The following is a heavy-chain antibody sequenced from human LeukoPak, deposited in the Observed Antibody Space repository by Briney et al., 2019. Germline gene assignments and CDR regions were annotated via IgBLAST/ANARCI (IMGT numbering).Heavy chain of an antibody. J-gene: IGHJ4*02. Sequence: GGSLRLSCAASGFTFSSFPMYWVRQAPGKGLDWVAVISYDSSVKQYANSVKGRFTISRDNSKNTLYLQMNSLRTEDTAVYYCAREELTYSSSSIDYWGQGTLVTVSS. CDR1: GFTFSSFP. D-gene: IGHD6-13*01. CDR2: ISYDSSVK. V-gene: IGHV3-30-3*01. CDR3: AREELTYSSSSIDY.